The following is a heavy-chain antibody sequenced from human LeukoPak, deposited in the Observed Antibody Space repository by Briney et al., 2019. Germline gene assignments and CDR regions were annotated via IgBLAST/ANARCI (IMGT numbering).Heavy chain of an antibody. CDR3: ARGDGYCSGGSCMIFDY. V-gene: IGHV1-18*04. Sequence: ASVKVSCKASGYTFTGYYMYWVRQASGQGIEWMGWISAYTGKTNSAQKLQGRVTMTTDTSTSTGYMELRSLRSDDTAVYYCARGDGYCSGGSCMIFDYWGQGTLVTVSS. D-gene: IGHD2-15*01. J-gene: IGHJ4*02. CDR1: GYTFTGYY. CDR2: ISAYTGKT.